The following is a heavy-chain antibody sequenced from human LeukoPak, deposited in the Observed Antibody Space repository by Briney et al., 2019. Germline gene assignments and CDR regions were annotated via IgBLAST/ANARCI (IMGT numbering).Heavy chain of an antibody. D-gene: IGHD5-18*01. CDR2: IYYSGST. CDR1: GGSISSGNW. V-gene: IGHV4-4*02. CDR3: AKGAGGFSYYNWFDP. J-gene: IGHJ5*02. Sequence: SETLSLTCAVSGGSISSGNWWSWVRQSPGRGLEWIGSIYYSGSTYYNPSLESRVTISVDTSKNQFSLKLAPVTAADTAIYYCAKGAGGFSYYNWFDPWGQGTLVTVSS.